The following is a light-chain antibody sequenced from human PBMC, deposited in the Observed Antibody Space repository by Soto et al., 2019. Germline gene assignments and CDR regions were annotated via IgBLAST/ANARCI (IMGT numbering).Light chain of an antibody. Sequence: DIQMTQSPSTLSASVGDRATITCRASQSISSWLAWYQQKLGKAPKLLIYKASSLDSGVPSRCSGSGSGTDFTLTSSSLQPDDFATYYCQQYNSYSTFGQGTKVEIK. V-gene: IGKV1-5*03. J-gene: IGKJ1*01. CDR1: QSISSW. CDR3: QQYNSYST. CDR2: KAS.